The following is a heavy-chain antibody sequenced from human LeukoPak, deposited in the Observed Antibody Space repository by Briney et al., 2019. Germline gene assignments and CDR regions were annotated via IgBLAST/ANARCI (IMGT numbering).Heavy chain of an antibody. V-gene: IGHV1-2*02. CDR3: ARVTMVRGRLNELDY. D-gene: IGHD3-10*01. J-gene: IGHJ4*02. CDR2: INPNSGGT. Sequence: GASVKVSCKASGYTFTGYCMHWVRQAPGQGLEWMGWINPNSGGTNYAQKFQGRVTMTRDTSISTAYMELSRLRSDDTAVYYCARVTMVRGRLNELDYWGQGTLVTVSS. CDR1: GYTFTGYC.